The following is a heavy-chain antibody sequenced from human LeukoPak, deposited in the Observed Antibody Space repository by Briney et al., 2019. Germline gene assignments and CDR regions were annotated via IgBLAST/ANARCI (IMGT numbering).Heavy chain of an antibody. V-gene: IGHV3-30*03. CDR2: ISYDGGNK. CDR3: ARDRDSYGYLGQDFDY. J-gene: IGHJ4*02. CDR1: GFTFSSYG. Sequence: PGGSLRLSCAASGFTFSSYGMHWVRQAPGKGLEWVAVISYDGGNKYYADSVKGRFTISRDNAKNSLYLQMNSLRAEYTAVYYCARDRDSYGYLGQDFDYWGQGTLVTVSS. D-gene: IGHD5-18*01.